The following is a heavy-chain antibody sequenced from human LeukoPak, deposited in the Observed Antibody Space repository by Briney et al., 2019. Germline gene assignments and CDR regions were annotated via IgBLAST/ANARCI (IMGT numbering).Heavy chain of an antibody. Sequence: SETLSLTCTVSGGSISSYYWSWIRQPPGKGLEWIGYIYYSGSTNYNPSLKSRVTISVDTSKNQFSLKLSSVTAADTAVYYCARDPTGGGALMDVWGQGTTVTVSS. CDR1: GGSISSYY. CDR3: ARDPTGGGALMDV. V-gene: IGHV4-59*01. CDR2: IYYSGST. D-gene: IGHD4-23*01. J-gene: IGHJ6*02.